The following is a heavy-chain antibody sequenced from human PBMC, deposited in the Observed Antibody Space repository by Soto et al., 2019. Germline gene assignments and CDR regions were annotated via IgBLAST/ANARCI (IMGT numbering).Heavy chain of an antibody. V-gene: IGHV5-51*01. CDR3: ARHPTSRVGASPNYYYYGMDV. CDR2: IYPGDSDT. CDR1: GYSFTSYW. D-gene: IGHD1-26*01. Sequence: GESLKISCKGSGYSFTSYWIGWVRQMPGKGLEWMGIIYPGDSDTRYSPSFQGQVTISADKSISTAYLQWSSLKASDTAMYYCARHPTSRVGASPNYYYYGMDVWGQGTTVTVSS. J-gene: IGHJ6*02.